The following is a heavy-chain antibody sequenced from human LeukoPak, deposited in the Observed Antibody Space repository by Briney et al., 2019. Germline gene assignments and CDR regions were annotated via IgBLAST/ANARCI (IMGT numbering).Heavy chain of an antibody. V-gene: IGHV3-30*02. Sequence: PGGSLRLPCAASGFTFSTYGMHWVRQAPGKGLEWVAFIRNDGSNKYYADSVKGRFTISRDNSKNTLYLQMNSLRAEDTAVYYCANSQHWGQGTLVTVSS. CDR1: GFTFSTYG. CDR2: IRNDGSNK. CDR3: ANSQH. J-gene: IGHJ4*02.